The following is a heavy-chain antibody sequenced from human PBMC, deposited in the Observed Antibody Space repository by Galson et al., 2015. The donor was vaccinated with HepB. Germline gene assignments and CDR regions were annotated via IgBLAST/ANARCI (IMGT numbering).Heavy chain of an antibody. D-gene: IGHD2-8*02. CDR2: SYYRSKWYN. V-gene: IGHV6-1*01. J-gene: IGHJ3*02. CDR1: EDSVSSNSAA. CDR3: ARETGGVIDI. Sequence: CAISEDSVSSNSAAWNWIRQSPSRGLEWLGRSYYRSKWYNDYAVSVKSRITITPDTSKNQFSLHLNSLTLEDTAVYYCARETGGVIDIWGQGTMVTVSS.